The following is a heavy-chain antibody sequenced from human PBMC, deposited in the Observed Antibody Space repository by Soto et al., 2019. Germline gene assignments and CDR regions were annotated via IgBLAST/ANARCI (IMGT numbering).Heavy chain of an antibody. V-gene: IGHV3-23*01. CDR3: ARRGNYLDY. CDR2: ISGSGGST. J-gene: IGHJ4*02. Sequence: EVQLLESGGGLVQPGGSLRLSCAASGFTFISYAMSWVRQAPGKGLEWVSAISGSGGSTYYADSGKGRFTLTRDDSKKALTLHMSSLRAEDTAVYYCARRGNYLDYRGQGTLVTVSS. CDR1: GFTFISYA.